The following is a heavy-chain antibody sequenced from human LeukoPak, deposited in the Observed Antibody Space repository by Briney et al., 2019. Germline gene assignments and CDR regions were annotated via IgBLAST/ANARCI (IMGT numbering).Heavy chain of an antibody. V-gene: IGHV3-23*01. CDR1: GFTFSTYA. Sequence: GGSLRLSCAASGFTFSTYAMSWVRQAPRKGLEWVSAISGSGGTTYYADSVKGRFTISRDNSKNTLYLQMNSLRAEDTAVYYCATNYDFWSGQYYFDYWGQGTLVTVSS. CDR3: ATNYDFWSGQYYFDY. CDR2: ISGSGGTT. D-gene: IGHD3-3*01. J-gene: IGHJ4*02.